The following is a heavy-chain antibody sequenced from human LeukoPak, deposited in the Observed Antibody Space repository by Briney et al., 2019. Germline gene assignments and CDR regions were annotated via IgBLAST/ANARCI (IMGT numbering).Heavy chain of an antibody. J-gene: IGHJ4*02. V-gene: IGHV3-23*01. Sequence: PGASLRLSCAASGFTFSNYAMSWVRQAPGKGLEWVSAITGSGGNTYYADSVKGRFTISRDNSKYTLYLQMNSLRAEDTAVYYCAKWGDYDVLTGYYVSDYWGQGTLVTVSS. CDR1: GFTFSNYA. CDR3: AKWGDYDVLTGYYVSDY. CDR2: ITGSGGNT. D-gene: IGHD3-9*01.